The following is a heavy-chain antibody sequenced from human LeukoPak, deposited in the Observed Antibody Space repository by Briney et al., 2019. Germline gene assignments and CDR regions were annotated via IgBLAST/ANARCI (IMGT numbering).Heavy chain of an antibody. V-gene: IGHV3-66*01. Sequence: GGSLRLSCAASGFTVSSNYMSWVRQAPGKGLEWVSVIYSGGSTYYADSVKGRFTISRDSSKNTLYLQMNSLRAEDTAVYYCASYSYGNFDYWGQGTLVTVSS. CDR3: ASYSYGNFDY. CDR1: GFTVSSNY. CDR2: IYSGGST. D-gene: IGHD5-18*01. J-gene: IGHJ4*02.